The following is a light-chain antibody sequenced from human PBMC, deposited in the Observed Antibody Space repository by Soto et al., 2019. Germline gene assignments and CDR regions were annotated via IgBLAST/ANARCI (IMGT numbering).Light chain of an antibody. J-gene: IGKJ5*01. CDR2: AAS. Sequence: IQLPQSPSSLSASVGDRGTITCRASQGISGYLSWYQQKPGKAPKLLIYAASTLQSGVPSRFSGSGSGTDFTLTISSLQSEDFATYYCKHAHGTLDQGTRLEIK. CDR1: QGISGY. CDR3: KHAHGT. V-gene: IGKV1-39*01.